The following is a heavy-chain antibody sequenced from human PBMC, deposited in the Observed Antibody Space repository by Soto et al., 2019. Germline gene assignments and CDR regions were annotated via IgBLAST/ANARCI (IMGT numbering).Heavy chain of an antibody. D-gene: IGHD5-12*01. CDR2: IKGDGSST. CDR3: ATERWLQKNGQYFYYGMDV. V-gene: IGHV3-74*01. CDR1: GFTFSSYW. J-gene: IGHJ6*02. Sequence: EVQLVESGGGLVQPGGSLRLSCAASGFTFSSYWMLWVRQAPGKGLVWVSSIKGDGSSTNYADSVKGRFTISGDNGKNTLYLQMNSLRAEDTAVYYCATERWLQKNGQYFYYGMDVWGRGTMVTVSS.